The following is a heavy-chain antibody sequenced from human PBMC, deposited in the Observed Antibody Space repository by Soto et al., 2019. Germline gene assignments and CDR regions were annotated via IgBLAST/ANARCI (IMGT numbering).Heavy chain of an antibody. CDR2: IYYSGST. CDR1: GGSISSYY. J-gene: IGHJ4*02. D-gene: IGHD2-2*01. Sequence: KPSETLSLTCTVSGGSISSYYWSWIRQPPGKGLEWIGYIYYSGSTNYNPSLKSRVTISVDTSKNQFSLKLSSVTAADTAVYYCARGEVVVPAAIGTPPGRFDYWGQGTLVTVSS. V-gene: IGHV4-59*01. CDR3: ARGEVVVPAAIGTPPGRFDY.